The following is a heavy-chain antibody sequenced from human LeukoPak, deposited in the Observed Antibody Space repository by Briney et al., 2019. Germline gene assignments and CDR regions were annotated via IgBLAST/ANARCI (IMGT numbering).Heavy chain of an antibody. CDR1: GGSISSSSYS. D-gene: IGHD6-13*01. V-gene: IGHV4-39*01. CDR2: IYYSGST. Sequence: SETLSLTCTVSGGSISSSSYSWGWIRQPPGKGLEWIGSIYYSGSTYYNPSLKSRVTISVDTSKNQFSLKLSSVTAADTAVYYCARHEVGSSSWYIYYYYYMDVWGKGTTVTVSS. J-gene: IGHJ6*03. CDR3: ARHEVGSSSWYIYYYYYMDV.